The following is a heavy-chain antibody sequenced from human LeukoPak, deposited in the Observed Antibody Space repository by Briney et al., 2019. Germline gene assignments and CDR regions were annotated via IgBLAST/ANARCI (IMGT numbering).Heavy chain of an antibody. CDR3: ASSGRGRAFDI. CDR2: IIPIFGTA. D-gene: IGHD1-26*01. V-gene: IGHV1-69*06. CDR1: GGTFSSYA. Sequence: ASVKVSCKASGGTFSSYAISWVRQAPGQGLEWMGGIIPIFGTANYAQKFQGRVTITADKPTSTAYMELSSLRSEDTAVYYCASSGRGRAFDIWGQGTMVTVSS. J-gene: IGHJ3*02.